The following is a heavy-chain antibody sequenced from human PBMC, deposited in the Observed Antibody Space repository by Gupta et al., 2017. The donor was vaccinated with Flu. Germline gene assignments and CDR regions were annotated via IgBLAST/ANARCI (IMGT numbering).Heavy chain of an antibody. CDR1: GFSCTKTY. CDR3: ANRGRRYSYYMDV. Sequence: ASGFSCTKTYMSWVRQAPGQGLQWVSYIDDTRRTIFYADSVKGRFTISRDNARNPLYLEMNSLRVEDTAVYYCANRGRRYSYYMDVWGTGTTVTVTS. CDR2: IDDTRRTI. V-gene: IGHV3-11*01. J-gene: IGHJ6*03. D-gene: IGHD1-20*01.